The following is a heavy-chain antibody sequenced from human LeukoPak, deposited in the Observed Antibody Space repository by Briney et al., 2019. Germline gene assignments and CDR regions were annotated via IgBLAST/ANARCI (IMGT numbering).Heavy chain of an antibody. Sequence: SQTLSLTCTVSGGSISSGSYYWGWIRQPAGKVLEWIGRIYTSGSTNYNPSLKSRVTISVDTSKNQFSLKLSSVTAADTAVYYCARGMAHYYDSSGYYLSPTAFDYWGQGTLVTVSS. J-gene: IGHJ4*02. CDR1: GGSISSGSYY. CDR2: IYTSGST. D-gene: IGHD3-22*01. CDR3: ARGMAHYYDSSGYYLSPTAFDY. V-gene: IGHV4-61*02.